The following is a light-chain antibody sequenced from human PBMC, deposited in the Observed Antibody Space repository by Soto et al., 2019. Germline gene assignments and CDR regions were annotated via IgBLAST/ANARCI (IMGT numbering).Light chain of an antibody. V-gene: IGKV1-5*03. J-gene: IGKJ2*01. CDR1: QSINSW. CDR2: KAS. CDR3: QQYNSYPYT. Sequence: DIQMTQSPSTLSASVGDRVTVTCRASQSINSWLAWYQQKPGKAPKLMIYKASSLESGVPSRFSGSGSGTEFTLTISSLQSDDFATNYCQQYNSYPYTFGQGTKLEIK.